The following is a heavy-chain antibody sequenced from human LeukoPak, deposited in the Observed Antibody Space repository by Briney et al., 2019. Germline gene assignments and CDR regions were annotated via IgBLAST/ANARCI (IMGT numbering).Heavy chain of an antibody. CDR2: TYYSGST. CDR1: GGSISSSYY. Sequence: SETLSLTCTVSGGSISSSYYWGWIRQPPGKGLEWIGSTYYSGSTYYNPSLKSRVTISVDTSKNQFSLKLSSVTAADTAVYYCARRLPAVGASDYWGQGTLVTVSS. V-gene: IGHV4-39*07. CDR3: ARRLPAVGASDY. D-gene: IGHD1-26*01. J-gene: IGHJ4*02.